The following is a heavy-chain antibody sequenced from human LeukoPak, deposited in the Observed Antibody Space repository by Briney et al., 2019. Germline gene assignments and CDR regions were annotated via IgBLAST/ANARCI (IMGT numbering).Heavy chain of an antibody. CDR3: ARYIAVAAPFDY. D-gene: IGHD6-19*01. CDR1: GYTFTSYG. J-gene: IGHJ4*02. V-gene: IGHV1-18*01. CDR2: ISAYNGNT. Sequence: ASVKVSCKAAGYTFTSYGISWVRQAPGQGLEGRGWISAYNGNTHYAQKLQGRVTMTTDTSTSTAYMALRSLRSDDTAVYYCARYIAVAAPFDYWGQGTLVTVSS.